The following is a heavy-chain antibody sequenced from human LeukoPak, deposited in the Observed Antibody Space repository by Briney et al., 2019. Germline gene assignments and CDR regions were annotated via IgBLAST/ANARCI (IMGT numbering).Heavy chain of an antibody. CDR1: GGSISSSSYY. V-gene: IGHV4-39*01. CDR3: ARCIGRHAYYYDSSGYLY. D-gene: IGHD3-22*01. Sequence: PSETLSLTCTVSGGSISSSSYYWGWIRQPPGKGLEWIGSIYYSGSTYYNPSLKSRVTISVDTSKNQFSLKLSSVTAADTAVYYCARCIGRHAYYYDSSGYLYWGQGTLVTVSA. J-gene: IGHJ4*02. CDR2: IYYSGST.